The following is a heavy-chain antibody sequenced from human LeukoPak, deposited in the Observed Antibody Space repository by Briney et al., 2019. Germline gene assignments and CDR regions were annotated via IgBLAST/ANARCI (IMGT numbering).Heavy chain of an antibody. CDR3: ARDRGISTARGVLSWFDP. J-gene: IGHJ5*02. Sequence: PSETLSLTCTVSGGSISNGDYYWTWIRQPAGKGLEWIGRIYTTGSTSYNPSLKNRVTISVDTSKNQISLKLSSVTAADTAVYYCARDRGISTARGVLSWFDPWGQGTLVTVSS. CDR2: IYTTGST. D-gene: IGHD3-10*01. V-gene: IGHV4-61*02. CDR1: GGSISNGDYY.